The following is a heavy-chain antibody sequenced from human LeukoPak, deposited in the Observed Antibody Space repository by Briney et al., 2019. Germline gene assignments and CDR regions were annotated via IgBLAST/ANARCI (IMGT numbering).Heavy chain of an antibody. CDR3: VRATWGSYFDY. V-gene: IGHV3-74*01. Sequence: PGGSLRLSCVASGFTFSSYWMHWVRQVPGKGLVWVSRINSDGYSINYADSVKGRFTISRDNAENTLYLRMNSLRAEDTAVYYCVRATWGSYFDYWGQGTLVTVSS. CDR2: INSDGYSI. J-gene: IGHJ4*02. D-gene: IGHD7-27*01. CDR1: GFTFSSYW.